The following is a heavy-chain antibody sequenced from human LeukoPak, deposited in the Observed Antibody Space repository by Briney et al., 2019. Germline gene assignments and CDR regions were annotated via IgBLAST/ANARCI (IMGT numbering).Heavy chain of an antibody. CDR1: GFTFSSYA. CDR2: ISYDGSNK. Sequence: GGSLRLSCAASGFTFSSYAMHWVRQAPGRGGEWGAVISYDGSNKYYADSVKGRFTISRDNSKNTLYLQMNSLRAEDTAVYYCARDFTVVVPAAWYNWFDPWGQGTLVTVSS. D-gene: IGHD2-2*01. J-gene: IGHJ5*02. V-gene: IGHV3-30*01. CDR3: ARDFTVVVPAAWYNWFDP.